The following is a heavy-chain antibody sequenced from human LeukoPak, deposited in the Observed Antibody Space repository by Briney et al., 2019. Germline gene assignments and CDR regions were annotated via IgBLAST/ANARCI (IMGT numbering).Heavy chain of an antibody. J-gene: IGHJ4*02. Sequence: GASVKVSCKASGYTFTSYAMHWVRQAPGQRLEWMGWINAGNGNTKYSQKFQGRVTITRDTSASTAYMELSSPRSEDTAVYYCATPGGGSGFDYWGQGTLVTVSS. V-gene: IGHV1-3*01. CDR1: GYTFTSYA. CDR2: INAGNGNT. CDR3: ATPGGGSGFDY. D-gene: IGHD6-19*01.